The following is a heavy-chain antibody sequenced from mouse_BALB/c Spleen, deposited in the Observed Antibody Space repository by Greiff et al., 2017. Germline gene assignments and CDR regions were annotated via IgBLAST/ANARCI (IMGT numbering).Heavy chain of an antibody. J-gene: IGHJ3*01. CDR3: ARSYYDYDVGFAY. CDR1: GYAFTSYN. CDR2: IDPYNGGT. V-gene: IGHV1S135*01. Sequence: EVKLMESGPELVKPGASVKVSCKASGYAFTSYNMYWVKQSHGKSLEWIGYIDPYNGGTSYNQKFKGKATLTVDKSSSTAYMQLNSLTSEDSAVYYCARSYYDYDVGFAYWGQGTLVTVSA. D-gene: IGHD2-4*01.